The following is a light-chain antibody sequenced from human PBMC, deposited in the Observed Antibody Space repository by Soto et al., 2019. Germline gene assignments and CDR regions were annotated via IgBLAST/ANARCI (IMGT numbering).Light chain of an antibody. CDR2: GAS. Sequence: IVLTPSPGTLSLSPGERATLSCRARQSVSSSYLAWYQQKPGRAPRLLIYGASSRATGIPDRFSGSGSGTDFTLTISRLEPEDFAVYYCQQYGSSPPNTFGQGTKLEIK. CDR3: QQYGSSPPNT. CDR1: QSVSSSY. V-gene: IGKV3-20*01. J-gene: IGKJ2*01.